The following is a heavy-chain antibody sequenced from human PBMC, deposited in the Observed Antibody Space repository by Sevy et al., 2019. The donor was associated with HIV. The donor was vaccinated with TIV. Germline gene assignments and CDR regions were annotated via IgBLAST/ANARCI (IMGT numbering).Heavy chain of an antibody. D-gene: IGHD5-18*01. Sequence: SETLSLTCTVSGGSISSYYWSWIRQPPGKGLEWIGYIYYSGSTNYNPPLKSRVTISVDTSKNQFSLKLSSVTAADTAVYYCARGRGGYSYGLDYWGQGTLVTVSS. J-gene: IGHJ4*02. CDR2: IYYSGST. V-gene: IGHV4-59*01. CDR1: GGSISSYY. CDR3: ARGRGGYSYGLDY.